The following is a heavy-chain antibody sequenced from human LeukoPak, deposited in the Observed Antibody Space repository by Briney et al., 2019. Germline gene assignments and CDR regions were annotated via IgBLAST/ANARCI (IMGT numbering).Heavy chain of an antibody. CDR1: GYSFTSYW. CDR2: IYPGDSDN. V-gene: IGHV5-51*01. D-gene: IGHD3-10*01. Sequence: GESLKIFCKGSGYSFTSYWNGWVRQMPGKGLEWMGIIYPGDSDNRYSRCCQGQVTISAGKSISTAYLQWSSLKASDTAMYYCARRYYYGSVSSYFDYWGQGTLVTGSS. J-gene: IGHJ4*02. CDR3: ARRYYYGSVSSYFDY.